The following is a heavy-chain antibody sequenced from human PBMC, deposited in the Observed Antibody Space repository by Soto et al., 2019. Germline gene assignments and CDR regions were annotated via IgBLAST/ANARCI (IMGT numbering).Heavy chain of an antibody. CDR3: TTGRDAAKTGY. CDR1: GVSISSRHDH. Sequence: QVQLQESGPGLVEPSQTLSLTCTFSGVSISSRHDHWRWIRQYPGKGLQCIGFSHYSATNYYNPSMTGRVAISADTSRNSFSLRVSSVTAADTAVSYCTTGRDAAKTGYWGQGTLVTVSS. V-gene: IGHV4-31*03. CDR2: SHYSATN. D-gene: IGHD1-1*01. J-gene: IGHJ4*02.